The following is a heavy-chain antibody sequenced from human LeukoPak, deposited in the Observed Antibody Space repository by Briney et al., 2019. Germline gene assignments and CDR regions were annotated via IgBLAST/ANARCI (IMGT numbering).Heavy chain of an antibody. V-gene: IGHV4-39*07. CDR2: IYYSGST. CDR1: GGSISSSSYY. D-gene: IGHD3-22*01. CDR3: ARGYYDSRGSSNPFDP. Sequence: PSETLSLTCTVSGGSISSSSYYWGWIRQPSGKGLEWIGSIYYSGSTYYNPSLKSRVTISVDTSKNQFSLKLSAVTPADTAMYYCARGYYDSRGSSNPFDPWGQGTLVTVSS. J-gene: IGHJ5*02.